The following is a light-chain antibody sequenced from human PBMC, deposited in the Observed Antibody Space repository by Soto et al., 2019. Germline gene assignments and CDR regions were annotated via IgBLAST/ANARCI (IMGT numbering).Light chain of an antibody. V-gene: IGKV3-20*01. J-gene: IGKJ2*01. CDR1: QSVRSSH. CDR2: SAS. Sequence: EIVLTQSPGTLSLSPGERATLSCRASQSVRSSHLGWYQQKPGQAPGLLIYSASSRATGVPDRFSGSGSGTDFTLTISRLEPEDFALYYCHHYDSAGTFGQGTTLEI. CDR3: HHYDSAGT.